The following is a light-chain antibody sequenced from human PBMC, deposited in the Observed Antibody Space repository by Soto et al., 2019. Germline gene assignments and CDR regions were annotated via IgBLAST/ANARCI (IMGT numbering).Light chain of an antibody. CDR3: QQYNSWPIT. CDR2: RAS. Sequence: EVLMTQSPDTLYVSPGESVTLSCRASQSVSDNLAWYQQKPGQGPRXLVYRASTRTLGIPARFSGSESGTELTITISSLQSEDFEVYYCQQYNSWPITFGQGTRLEIK. J-gene: IGKJ5*01. V-gene: IGKV3-15*01. CDR1: QSVSDN.